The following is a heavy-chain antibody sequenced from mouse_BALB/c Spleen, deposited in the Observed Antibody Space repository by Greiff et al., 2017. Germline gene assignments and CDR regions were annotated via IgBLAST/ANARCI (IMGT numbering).Heavy chain of an antibody. Sequence: QVQLQQSGAELVRPGASVTLSCKASGYTFTDYEMHWVKQTPVHGLEWIGAIDPETGGTAYNQKFKGKATLTADKSSSTAYMELRSLTSEDSAVYYCTREGTAWFAYWGQGTLVTVSA. CDR1: GYTFTDYE. CDR2: IDPETGGT. V-gene: IGHV1-15*01. D-gene: IGHD3-3*01. CDR3: TREGTAWFAY. J-gene: IGHJ3*01.